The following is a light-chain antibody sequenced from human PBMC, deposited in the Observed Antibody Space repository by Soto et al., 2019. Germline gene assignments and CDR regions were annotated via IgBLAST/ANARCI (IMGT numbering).Light chain of an antibody. V-gene: IGKV3-15*01. CDR1: QNVKTR. CDR3: QQYDEWPLT. CDR2: DAF. Sequence: EKVMTQSPATLSVSPGERATLSCRASQNVKTRLAWYQQKPGQAPRLLSFDAFTRATGIPARFSGSASGTDFTLTISSLQSEDSAVYYCQQYDEWPLTFGGGTKVEIK. J-gene: IGKJ4*01.